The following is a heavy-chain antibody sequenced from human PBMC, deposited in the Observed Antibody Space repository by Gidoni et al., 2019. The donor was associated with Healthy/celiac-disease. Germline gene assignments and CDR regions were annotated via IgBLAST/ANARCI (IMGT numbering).Heavy chain of an antibody. V-gene: IGHV4-39*07. CDR2: IYYSGST. CDR3: ARASSNKIAVAVYDP. D-gene: IGHD6-19*01. Sequence: QLQLQELALGLVQPSETLSLTCTVSGGSISSSSYYWGWIRQPPGKGLEWIGSIYYSGSTYYNPSLKSRVTISVDTSKNQFSLKLSSVTAADTAVYYCARASSNKIAVAVYDPWGQGTLVTVSS. CDR1: GGSISSSSYY. J-gene: IGHJ5*02.